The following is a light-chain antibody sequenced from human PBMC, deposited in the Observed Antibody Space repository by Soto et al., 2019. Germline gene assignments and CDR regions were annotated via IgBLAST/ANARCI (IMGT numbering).Light chain of an antibody. CDR1: SRDVGTYDY. Sequence: QSVLTQPASVSGSPGQSITISCTGTSRDVGTYDYVSWYQQRPGEAPKLMIYEVTYRPSGVSSRFSGSKSGDTASLTISGLLAEDEADYYCNSYSNSSTLYVFGTGTKLTVL. V-gene: IGLV2-14*01. CDR2: EVT. J-gene: IGLJ1*01. CDR3: NSYSNSSTLYV.